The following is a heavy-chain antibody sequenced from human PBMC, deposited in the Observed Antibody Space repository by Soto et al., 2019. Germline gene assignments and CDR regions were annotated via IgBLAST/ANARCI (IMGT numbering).Heavy chain of an antibody. D-gene: IGHD1-26*01. CDR3: ARGHGPWELLTRGAFDI. Sequence: SETLSLTCAVYGGSFSGYYWSWIRQPPGKGLEWIGEFNHSGSTNYNPSLKSRVTISVDTSKNQFSLKLSSVTAADTAAYHCARGHGPWELLTRGAFDIWGQGRIVTVSS. V-gene: IGHV4-34*01. CDR2: FNHSGST. CDR1: GGSFSGYY. J-gene: IGHJ3*02.